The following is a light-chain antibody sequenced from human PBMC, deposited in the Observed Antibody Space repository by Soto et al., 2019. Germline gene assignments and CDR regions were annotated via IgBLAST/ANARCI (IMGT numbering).Light chain of an antibody. CDR3: HQYNNWPPRT. J-gene: IGKJ2*01. Sequence: EIVMTQSPASLSVSPGETATLSCRASQSIRNSLAWYQQKPGQAPSLVIYGASTRATGIPARFSGSGSGTEFTLTISSLQSEDSALYYCHQYNNWPPRTFGQGTKLEIK. CDR2: GAS. V-gene: IGKV3-15*01. CDR1: QSIRNS.